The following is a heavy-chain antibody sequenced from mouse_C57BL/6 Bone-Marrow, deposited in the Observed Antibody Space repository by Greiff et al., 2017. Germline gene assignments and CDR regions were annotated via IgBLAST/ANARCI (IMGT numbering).Heavy chain of an antibody. Sequence: VQLQQSVAELVRPGASVKLSCTASGFNIKNTYMHWVKQRPEQGLEWIGRIDPENGNTKYAPKFQGKATITADTSSNTAYLQLSSLPSEDPAIYSCARWGFITTGVWYAMDYWGQGTSVTVSS. CDR3: ARWGFITTGVWYAMDY. J-gene: IGHJ4*01. V-gene: IGHV14-3*01. CDR1: GFNIKNTY. D-gene: IGHD1-1*01. CDR2: IDPENGNT.